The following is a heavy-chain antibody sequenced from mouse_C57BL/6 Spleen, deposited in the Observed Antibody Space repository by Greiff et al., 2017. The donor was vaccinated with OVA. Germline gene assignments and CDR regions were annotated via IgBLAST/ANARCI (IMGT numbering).Heavy chain of an antibody. Sequence: VKLQQPGAELVRPGASVTLSCKASGYTFTDYEMHWVKQTPVHGLEWIGAIDPETGGTAYNQKFKGKAILTADKSSSTAYMELRSLTSEDSAVYYCTRPYSNYYFDYWGQGTTLTVSS. CDR3: TRPYSNYYFDY. CDR1: GYTFTDYE. V-gene: IGHV1-15*01. J-gene: IGHJ2*01. CDR2: IDPETGGT. D-gene: IGHD2-5*01.